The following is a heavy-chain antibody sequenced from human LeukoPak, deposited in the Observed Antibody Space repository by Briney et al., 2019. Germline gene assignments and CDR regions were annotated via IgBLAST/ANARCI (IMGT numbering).Heavy chain of an antibody. CDR3: ARERTSVEAFFDY. D-gene: IGHD5-24*01. CDR1: GGSFSGYY. J-gene: IGHJ4*02. V-gene: IGHV4-34*01. CDR2: INHSGST. Sequence: SETLSLTCAVYGGSFSGYYWSWIRQPPGKGLEWIGEINHSGSTNYNPSLKSRVTISVDTSKNQFPLKLSSVTAADTAVYYCARERTSVEAFFDYWGQGTLVTVSS.